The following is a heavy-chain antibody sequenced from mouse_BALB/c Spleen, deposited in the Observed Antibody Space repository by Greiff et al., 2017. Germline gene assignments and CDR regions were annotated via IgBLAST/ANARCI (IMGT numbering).Heavy chain of an antibody. D-gene: IGHD2-4*01. CDR1: GFSLTSYG. J-gene: IGHJ3*01. Sequence: QVQLQQSGPGLVQPSQSLSITCTVSGFSLTSYGVHWVRQSPGKGLEWLGVIWSGGSTDYNAAFISRLSISKDNSKSQVFFKMNSLQANDTAIYYCARTIYYDYDGVAYWGQGTLVTVSA. CDR2: IWSGGST. V-gene: IGHV2-2*02. CDR3: ARTIYYDYDGVAY.